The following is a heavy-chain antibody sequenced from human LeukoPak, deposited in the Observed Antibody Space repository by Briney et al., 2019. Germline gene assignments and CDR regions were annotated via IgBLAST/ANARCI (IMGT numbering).Heavy chain of an antibody. CDR3: AREQAGAADY. CDR1: GFTFSSYS. V-gene: IGHV3-21*01. J-gene: IGHJ4*02. CDR2: ISSSSSYT. Sequence: PGGSLRLSCAASGFTFSSYSMKWVRQAPGKGLEWVSSISSSSSYTYYADSVKGRFTISRDNAKNSLVLEMNSLRAEDTALYYCAREQAGAADYWGQGTLVTVSS. D-gene: IGHD1-26*01.